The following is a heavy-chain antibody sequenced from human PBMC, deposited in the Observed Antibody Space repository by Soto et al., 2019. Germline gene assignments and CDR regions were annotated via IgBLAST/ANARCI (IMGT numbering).Heavy chain of an antibody. D-gene: IGHD5-18*01. J-gene: IGHJ6*02. CDR2: IISDGSST. CDR1: GFTFSSYW. Sequence: GGSLRLSCAASGFTFSSYWMHWVRQAPGKGLVWVSRIISDGSSTSYADSVKGRFTISRDNAKNTLFLQMNSLRAEDTAVYYCARGGSIQLWLRPGGRKNGMDVWGQGTTVTVSS. V-gene: IGHV3-74*01. CDR3: ARGGSIQLWLRPGGRKNGMDV.